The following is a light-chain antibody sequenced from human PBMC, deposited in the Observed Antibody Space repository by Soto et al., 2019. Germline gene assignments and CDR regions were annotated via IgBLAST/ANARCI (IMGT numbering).Light chain of an antibody. CDR1: SSDVGGYNY. CDR2: EVS. V-gene: IGLV2-14*01. CDR3: SSYTSSITYV. Sequence: QSVLTQPASVSGSPGQSITISCTETSSDVGGYNYVSWYQQHPGKAPKLMIYEVSNRPSGVSNRFSGSKSGNTASLTISGLQAEDEADYYCSSYTSSITYVFGTGTKVTVL. J-gene: IGLJ1*01.